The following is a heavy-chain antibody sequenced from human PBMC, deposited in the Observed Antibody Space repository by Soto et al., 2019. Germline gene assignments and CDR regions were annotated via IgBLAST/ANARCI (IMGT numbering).Heavy chain of an antibody. D-gene: IGHD4-17*01. Sequence: VQLVESGGGFVKPGGSLRLSCEGSGFTFINAWMSWVRQAPGKGLEWVGRIKSKTDGGAADYAAPVRGRFTISRDDSKNTLYLQMNSLRIEDSALYYCTTDPCDYEDFWGQGTLVTVSS. CDR1: GFTFINAW. J-gene: IGHJ4*02. V-gene: IGHV3-15*01. CDR3: TTDPCDYEDF. CDR2: IKSKTDGGAA.